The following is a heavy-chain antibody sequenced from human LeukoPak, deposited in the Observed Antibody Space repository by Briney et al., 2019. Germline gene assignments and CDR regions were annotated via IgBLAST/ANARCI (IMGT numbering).Heavy chain of an antibody. J-gene: IGHJ3*02. Sequence: GGSLRLSCAASGFTFSSYWMHWVRQAPGKGLVWVSGINSDGSSTSYADSVKGRFTISRDNSKNTLYLQMNSLRAEDMALYYCAKDERFSSSSEGAFDIWGQGTMVTVSS. CDR3: AKDERFSSSSEGAFDI. CDR1: GFTFSSYW. D-gene: IGHD6-6*01. V-gene: IGHV3-74*01. CDR2: INSDGSST.